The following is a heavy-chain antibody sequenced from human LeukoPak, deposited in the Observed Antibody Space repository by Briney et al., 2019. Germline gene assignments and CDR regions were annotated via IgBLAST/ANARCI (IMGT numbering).Heavy chain of an antibody. J-gene: IGHJ4*02. V-gene: IGHV1-69*13. CDR2: IIPIFGTA. Sequence: SVKVSCKASGGTFSSYAISWVRQAPGQGLEWMGGIIPIFGTANYAQKFQGRVTITADESTSTAYMELSSLRSEDTAVYYCARCLTYYYDSSAGYYFDYWGQGTLVTASS. CDR3: ARCLTYYYDSSAGYYFDY. CDR1: GGTFSSYA. D-gene: IGHD3-22*01.